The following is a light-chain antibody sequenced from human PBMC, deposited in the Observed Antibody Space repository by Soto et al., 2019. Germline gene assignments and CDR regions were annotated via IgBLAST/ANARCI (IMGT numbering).Light chain of an antibody. Sequence: QSVLTQPPSVSGAPGQRVTISCTGSSSNIGAGYDVHWYQQLPGTAPKLLIYGNSNRPSGVPDRFSGSKSGTSASLAITGLQAEDEADYYCQSYDSSLFSVFGTGTKVTVL. CDR2: GNS. V-gene: IGLV1-40*01. CDR3: QSYDSSLFSV. J-gene: IGLJ1*01. CDR1: SSNIGAGYD.